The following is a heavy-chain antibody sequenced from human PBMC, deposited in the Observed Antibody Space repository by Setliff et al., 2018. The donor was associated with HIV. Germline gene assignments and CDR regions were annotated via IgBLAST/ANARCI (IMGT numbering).Heavy chain of an antibody. CDR2: SIPILGIG. D-gene: IGHD6-19*01. CDR3: ARDGGPGSGWGDYSYYFSMDV. CDR1: GYTFTNFY. V-gene: IGHV1-69*04. J-gene: IGHJ6*03. Sequence: GASVKVSCKASGYTFTNFYMHWVRQAPGQGLEWMGRSIPILGIGNDEQAQKFKGRVTFTADKSTSTVYMELSSLRSEDTAIYYCARDGGPGSGWGDYSYYFSMDVWGKGTTVTVSS.